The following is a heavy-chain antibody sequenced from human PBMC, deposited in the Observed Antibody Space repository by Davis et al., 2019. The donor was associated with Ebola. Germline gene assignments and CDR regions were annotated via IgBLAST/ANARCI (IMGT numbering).Heavy chain of an antibody. J-gene: IGHJ1*01. V-gene: IGHV4-34*01. CDR2: INHLGSS. CDR1: GGSFSGYY. D-gene: IGHD3-22*01. Sequence: MPSETLSLTCAVYGGSFSGYYWSWIRQPPGKGLEWIGDINHLGSSNYNPSLKSRVTISVDTSKNQFSLKLSSVTAADTAVYFCARGPLLHYYDGNGYPGKIPEYFQYWGQGTLVTVSS. CDR3: ARGPLLHYYDGNGYPGKIPEYFQY.